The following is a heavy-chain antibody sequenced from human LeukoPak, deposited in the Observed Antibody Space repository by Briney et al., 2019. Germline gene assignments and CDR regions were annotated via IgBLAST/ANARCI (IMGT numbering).Heavy chain of an antibody. CDR2: ISGSGGST. J-gene: IGHJ4*02. CDR3: AKTPPLYSGSWHFDY. D-gene: IGHD1-26*01. Sequence: GGSLRLSCAASGFTFSSYAMSWVRQAPGKGLEWVSAISGSGGSTYYADSVKGRFTISRDNSKNTPYLQMNSLRAEDTAVYYCAKTPPLYSGSWHFDYWGQGTLVTVSS. V-gene: IGHV3-23*01. CDR1: GFTFSSYA.